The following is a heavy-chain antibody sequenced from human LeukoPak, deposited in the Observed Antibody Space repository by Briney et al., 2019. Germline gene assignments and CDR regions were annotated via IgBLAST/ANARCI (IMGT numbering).Heavy chain of an antibody. CDR2: ISGSGGST. CDR3: ALRPLRFLEWLFDY. J-gene: IGHJ4*02. Sequence: PGGSLRLSCAASGFTFSSYAMSWVRQAPGKGLEWVSAISGSGGSTYYADSVKGRFTISRDNSKNTLYLQMNSLRAEDTAVYYCALRPLRFLEWLFDYWGQGTLVTVSS. V-gene: IGHV3-23*01. D-gene: IGHD3-3*01. CDR1: GFTFSSYA.